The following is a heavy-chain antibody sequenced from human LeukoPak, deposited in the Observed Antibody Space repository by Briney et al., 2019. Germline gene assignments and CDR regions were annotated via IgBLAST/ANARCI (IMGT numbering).Heavy chain of an antibody. J-gene: IGHJ5*02. Sequence: GASVKVSCKASGYTFTSYAMNWVRQAPGQGLEWMGWINTNTGNPTYAQGFTGRFVFSLDTSVSTAYLQISSLKAEDTAVYYCARGTLSYLLGQLHTINWFDPWGQGTLVTVSS. D-gene: IGHD2-2*01. CDR3: ARGTLSYLLGQLHTINWFDP. V-gene: IGHV7-4-1*02. CDR1: GYTFTSYA. CDR2: INTNTGNP.